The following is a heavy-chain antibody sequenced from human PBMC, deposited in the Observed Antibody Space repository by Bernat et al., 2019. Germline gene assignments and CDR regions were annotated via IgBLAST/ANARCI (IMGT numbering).Heavy chain of an antibody. CDR3: ARRWIQENRWDY. D-gene: IGHD5-18*01. CDR1: GGSISSGDYY. J-gene: IGHJ4*02. V-gene: IGHV4-30-4*01. Sequence: QVQLQESGPGLVKPSQTLSLTCTVSGGSISSGDYYWSWIRQPPGKGLEWIGYIYYTGSTYYNPSLKSRVTISVDTSKNQFSLKLSSMTAADTAVYYCARRWIQENRWDYWGQGTLVTVSS. CDR2: IYYTGST.